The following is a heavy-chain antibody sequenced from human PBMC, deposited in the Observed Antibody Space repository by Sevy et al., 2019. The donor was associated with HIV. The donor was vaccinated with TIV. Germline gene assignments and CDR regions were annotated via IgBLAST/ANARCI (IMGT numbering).Heavy chain of an antibody. CDR3: ARLLYYYDSANAPYYYYGMDV. CDR1: GYTFTSYG. J-gene: IGHJ6*02. D-gene: IGHD3-22*01. CDR2: ISAYNGNT. Sequence: ASVKVSCKASGYTFTSYGISWVRQAPGQGLEWMGWISAYNGNTNYAQKLQGRVTMTTDTSTSTAYMELRSLRSDDTAVYYCARLLYYYDSANAPYYYYGMDVSGQGTTVTVSS. V-gene: IGHV1-18*01.